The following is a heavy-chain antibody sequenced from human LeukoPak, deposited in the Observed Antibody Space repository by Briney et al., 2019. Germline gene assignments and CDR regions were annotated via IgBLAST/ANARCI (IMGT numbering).Heavy chain of an antibody. J-gene: IGHJ4*02. CDR1: GGTFSSYA. Sequence: SVKVSCKASGGTFSSYAISWVRQAPGQGLEWMGGIIPIFGTANNAQKFQGRVTMTRDTSTSTVYMELSSLRSEDTAVYCCARAPSNDFWSGYAVDYWGQGTLVTVSS. V-gene: IGHV1-69*05. CDR2: IIPIFGTA. D-gene: IGHD3-3*01. CDR3: ARAPSNDFWSGYAVDY.